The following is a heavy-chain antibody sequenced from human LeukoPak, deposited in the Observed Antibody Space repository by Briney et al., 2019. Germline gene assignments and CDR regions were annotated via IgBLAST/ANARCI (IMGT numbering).Heavy chain of an antibody. V-gene: IGHV5-51*01. CDR2: IYPGDSDT. D-gene: IGHD7-27*01. J-gene: IGHJ6*03. Sequence: GESLKISCKGSGYSFTSYWIGWVRQMPGKGLEWMGIIYPGDSDTRYSPSFQGQVTISADKSISTAYLQWSSLKASDTAMYYCARGGTGEGATYYYYYYYMDVWGKGTTVTVSS. CDR3: ARGGTGEGATYYYYYYYMDV. CDR1: GYSFTSYW.